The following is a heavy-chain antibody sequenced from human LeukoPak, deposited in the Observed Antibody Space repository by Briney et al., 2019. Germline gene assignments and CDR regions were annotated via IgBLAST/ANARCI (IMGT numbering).Heavy chain of an antibody. Sequence: PSETLSLTCTVSGGSISSYHWSWIRQPPGKGLEWIGYIYYSGSTNYNPSLKSRVTISVDTSKNQFSLKLSSVTAADTAVYYCARHVGYYGSRSYYKSYWYFDLWGRGTLVTVSS. CDR3: ARHVGYYGSRSYYKSYWYFDL. CDR2: IYYSGST. V-gene: IGHV4-59*08. CDR1: GGSISSYH. D-gene: IGHD3-10*01. J-gene: IGHJ2*01.